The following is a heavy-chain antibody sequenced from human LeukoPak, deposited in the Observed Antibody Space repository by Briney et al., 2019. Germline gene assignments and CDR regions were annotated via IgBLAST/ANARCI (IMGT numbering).Heavy chain of an antibody. Sequence: ASVKVSCKASGYTFASFGITWVRQAPGQGLEWMGWVNTHNGDTNYAQKLQGRVTMTTDTSTSTAYMELRSLRSDDTAVYYCARDGYRLSGYFYYMDVWGKGTTVTVSS. V-gene: IGHV1-18*01. J-gene: IGHJ6*03. CDR3: ARDGYRLSGYFYYMDV. CDR2: VNTHNGDT. CDR1: GYTFASFG. D-gene: IGHD2-2*03.